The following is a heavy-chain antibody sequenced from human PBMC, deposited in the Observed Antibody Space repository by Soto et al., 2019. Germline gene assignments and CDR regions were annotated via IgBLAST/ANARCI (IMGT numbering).Heavy chain of an antibody. V-gene: IGHV1-3*01. Sequence: ASVKVSCKASGYTFTSYAMHWVRQAPGQRLEWMGWINAGNGNTKYSQKFQGRVTITRDTSASTAYMELSSLRSEDTAVYYCAIETYSLNWFVPWGQGTRVNVSS. CDR2: INAGNGNT. CDR3: AIETYSLNWFVP. CDR1: GYTFTSYA. D-gene: IGHD5-18*01. J-gene: IGHJ5*02.